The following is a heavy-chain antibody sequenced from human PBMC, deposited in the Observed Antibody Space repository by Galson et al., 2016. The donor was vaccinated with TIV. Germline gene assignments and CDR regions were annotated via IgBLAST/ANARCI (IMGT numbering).Heavy chain of an antibody. D-gene: IGHD3-3*02. CDR1: GDSVSNAAYY. CDR2: VYYTGTS. V-gene: IGHV4-31*03. CDR3: AGEHLPHDSLDV. Sequence: LSLTCSVSGDSVSNAAYYWTWIRQLPGKGLEWIGNVYYTGTSYYNPSLKSRITMSVDTSKNQFSLKLTSVTAADSALYFCAGEHLPHDSLDVWGQGTGVTDSS. J-gene: IGHJ3*01.